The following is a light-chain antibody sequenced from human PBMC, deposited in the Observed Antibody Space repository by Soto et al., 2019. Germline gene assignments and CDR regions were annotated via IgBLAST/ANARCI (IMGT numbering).Light chain of an antibody. J-gene: IGLJ1*01. CDR3: SSYTRSNTLEYV. V-gene: IGLV2-14*01. CDR1: NSDVGGYNY. Sequence: QSVLTQPASVSGSPGQSITISCTGTNSDVGGYNYVSWYQQHPGKAPKLMIYEVSNRPSGVSNRFSGSKSGNTASLTISGLQADDEADYYCSSYTRSNTLEYVFATGTKVTVL. CDR2: EVS.